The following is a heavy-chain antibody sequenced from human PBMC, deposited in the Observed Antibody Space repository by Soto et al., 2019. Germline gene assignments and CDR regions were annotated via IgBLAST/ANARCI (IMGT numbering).Heavy chain of an antibody. V-gene: IGHV4-31*03. CDR1: GGSIATNGYY. J-gene: IGHJ4*02. Sequence: SETLSLTCTVSGGSIATNGYYWSWIRQHPGKGLEWIGNIYYSRSTYYNPSLKSRVTISIDTSKNTLYLQMNTLRAEDTAVYYCAKDHWGSYSGQGTLVTVSS. D-gene: IGHD3-16*01. CDR2: IYYSRST. CDR3: AKDHWGSY.